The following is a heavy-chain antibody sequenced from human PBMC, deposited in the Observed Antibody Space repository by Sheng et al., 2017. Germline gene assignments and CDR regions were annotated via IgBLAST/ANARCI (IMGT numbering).Heavy chain of an antibody. CDR2: VNIDGTIT. J-gene: IGHJ3*02. CDR1: AFTFSGFW. D-gene: IGHD1-7*01. CDR3: ARGLXGTAVGFDI. V-gene: IGHV3-74*01. Sequence: EVQLVESGGGIVQPGGSLRLSCAASAFTFSGFWIHWVRQSPGKGLEWVSRVNIDGTITTYADSVKGRFTISRDNAKNTVSLQLNSLRVDDTAVYYCARGLXGTAVGFDIWGQGTVGHRSLQ.